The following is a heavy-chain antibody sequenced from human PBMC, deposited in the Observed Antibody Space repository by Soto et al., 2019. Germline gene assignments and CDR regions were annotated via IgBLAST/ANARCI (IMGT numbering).Heavy chain of an antibody. Sequence: QVQLVQSGAEVKKPGASVKVSCKASGYTFTSYGISWVRQAPGQGLEWMGWISAYNGNTNYAQKLQGRVTMTTDTSTSTAYMELRSLRSDDTAVYYCARDRSGYSYGPGEYYYYYGMDVWGQGTTVTVSS. D-gene: IGHD5-18*01. V-gene: IGHV1-18*04. J-gene: IGHJ6*02. CDR2: ISAYNGNT. CDR3: ARDRSGYSYGPGEYYYYYGMDV. CDR1: GYTFTSYG.